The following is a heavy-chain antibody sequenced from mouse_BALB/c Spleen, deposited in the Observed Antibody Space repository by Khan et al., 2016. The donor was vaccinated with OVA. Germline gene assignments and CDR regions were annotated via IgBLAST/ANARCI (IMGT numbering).Heavy chain of an antibody. J-gene: IGHJ4*01. Sequence: VQLVETGPGLVAPSQSLSITCTVSGFSLTGYGVNWVRQPPGKGLEWLGMMWGDGSTDYNSPLKSRLSISKDNSKSQVFLKMNSLQTDDTARYYCARVTTVVDAMDYWGQGTSVTVSS. D-gene: IGHD1-1*01. CDR1: GFSLTGYG. V-gene: IGHV2-6-7*01. CDR3: ARVTTVVDAMDY. CDR2: MWGDGST.